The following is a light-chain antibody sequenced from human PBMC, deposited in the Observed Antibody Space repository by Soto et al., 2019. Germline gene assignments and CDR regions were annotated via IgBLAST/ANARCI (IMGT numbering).Light chain of an antibody. CDR1: QNVNNL. V-gene: IGKV3-15*01. J-gene: IGKJ5*01. CDR2: GAS. Sequence: IVLTQSPASLSVSPGEGATLSCRASQNVNNLLAWYQQKPGRPPRLLIYGASTRATGIPARFSGSGSGTEFTLSISSLQSEDFAVSYCQQYNKWPITFGLGTRLE. CDR3: QQYNKWPIT.